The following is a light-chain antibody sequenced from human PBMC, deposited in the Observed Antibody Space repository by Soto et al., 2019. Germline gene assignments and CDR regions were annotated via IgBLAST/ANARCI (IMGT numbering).Light chain of an antibody. CDR3: QQYDNWPPGLT. CDR2: GAS. Sequence: EIMMTQSPATLSLSPGERATLSCRPSQSVNTNLAWYQHKPGQPPRLLIYGASTRATGIPARFSGSGSGTEFTLTITSLQSEDFAVYYCQQYDNWPPGLTFGGGTKVEI. CDR1: QSVNTN. V-gene: IGKV3-15*01. J-gene: IGKJ4*01.